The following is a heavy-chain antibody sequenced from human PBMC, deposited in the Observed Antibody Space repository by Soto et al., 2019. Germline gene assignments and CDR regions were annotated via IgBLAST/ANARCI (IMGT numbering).Heavy chain of an antibody. D-gene: IGHD3-10*01. CDR2: IYWDVDK. V-gene: IGHV2-5*02. CDR3: AQSLRDYGLGRVRATDFDP. Sequence: QITLKESGPTLVRPTQTLTLTCTFSGFSLSTTGVGVGWIRQPPGRALEWLALIYWDVDKRYSPSLYSRLTITTDTSTIDVILTMPHMDPVDTATYYCAQSLRDYGLGRVRATDFDPWGQGTLVTVSS. J-gene: IGHJ5*02. CDR1: GFSLSTTGVG.